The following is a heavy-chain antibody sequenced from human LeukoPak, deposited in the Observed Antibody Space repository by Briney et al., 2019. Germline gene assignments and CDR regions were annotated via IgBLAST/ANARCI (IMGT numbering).Heavy chain of an antibody. V-gene: IGHV4-34*01. D-gene: IGHD3-9*01. Sequence: PSETLSLTCAVYGGSFSGYYWSWIRQPPGKGLEWIGEINHSGSTNYNPSLKSRVAISVDTSKNQFSLKLSSVTAAGTAVYYCARNDILTGSFDYWGQGTLVTVSS. CDR2: INHSGST. J-gene: IGHJ4*02. CDR3: ARNDILTGSFDY. CDR1: GGSFSGYY.